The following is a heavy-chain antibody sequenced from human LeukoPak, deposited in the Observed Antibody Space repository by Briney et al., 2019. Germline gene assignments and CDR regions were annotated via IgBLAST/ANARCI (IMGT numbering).Heavy chain of an antibody. D-gene: IGHD6-13*01. CDR3: ATDRSGHRSSWPLNY. CDR1: GGSFSGYY. J-gene: IGHJ4*02. CDR2: INHSGST. Sequence: SETLSLTCAVYGGSFSGYYWSWIRQPPGKGLEWIGEINHSGSTNYNPSLKSRVTISVDTSKNQFSLKLSSVTAADTAVYYCATDRSGHRSSWPLNYWGQGTLVTVSS. V-gene: IGHV4-34*01.